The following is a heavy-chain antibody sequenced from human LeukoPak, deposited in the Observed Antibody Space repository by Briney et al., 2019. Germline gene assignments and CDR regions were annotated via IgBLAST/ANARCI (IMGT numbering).Heavy chain of an antibody. Sequence: GGSLRLSCAASGFTFSGYGMHWVRQAPGKGLEWVAFIRYDGSNKYYADSVKGRFTISRDNSKNTLYLQMNSLRAEDTAVYYCARDSSSSSDFDYWGQGTLVTVSS. J-gene: IGHJ4*02. CDR3: ARDSSSSSDFDY. CDR1: GFTFSGYG. D-gene: IGHD6-13*01. V-gene: IGHV3-30*02. CDR2: IRYDGSNK.